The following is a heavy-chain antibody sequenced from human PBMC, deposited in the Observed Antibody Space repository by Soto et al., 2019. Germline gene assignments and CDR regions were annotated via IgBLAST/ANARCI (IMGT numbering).Heavy chain of an antibody. CDR2: ISGSGGST. CDR1: GFTFSSYA. V-gene: IGHV3-23*01. D-gene: IGHD2-21*01. CDR3: AKRPDSYYYYYGMDV. Sequence: PGGSLRLSCAASGFTFSSYAMSWVRQAPGKGLEWVSAISGSGGSTYYADSVKGRFTISRDNSKDTLYLQMNSLRAEDTAVYYCAKRPDSYYYYYGMDVWGQGTTVTVSS. J-gene: IGHJ6*02.